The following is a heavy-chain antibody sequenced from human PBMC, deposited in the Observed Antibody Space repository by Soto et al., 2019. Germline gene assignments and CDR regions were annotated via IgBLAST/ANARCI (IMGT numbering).Heavy chain of an antibody. V-gene: IGHV1-46*01. D-gene: IGHD3-3*02. CDR3: ARDLAGGDH. Sequence: QVQLVQSGAEVKKPGASVKLSCRTSGYTFTHYYIHWVRQAPVQGLEWLAIINPASGSTNYAQHFLGRVTLTMDTSPTTVSMGLSGLRAEDTAMFYCARDLAGGDHWGQGTLVNVS. CDR2: INPASGST. CDR1: GYTFTHYY. J-gene: IGHJ4*02.